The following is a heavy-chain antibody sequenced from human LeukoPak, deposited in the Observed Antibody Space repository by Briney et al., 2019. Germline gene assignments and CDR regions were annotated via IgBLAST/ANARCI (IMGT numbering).Heavy chain of an antibody. V-gene: IGHV4-59*12. Sequence: PSETLSLTCTLSGGSLSIYYWNCLRQPPGGGVECIGHIYNSGSTNINPSLKSRVTISVDPSKIYFSLKLTSVTAADTAVYFCAREPKGQGRYASSTNGVDYWGQGLLVTVSS. CDR3: AREPKGQGRYASSTNGVDY. D-gene: IGHD2-8*01. J-gene: IGHJ4*02. CDR2: IYNSGST. CDR1: GGSLSIYY.